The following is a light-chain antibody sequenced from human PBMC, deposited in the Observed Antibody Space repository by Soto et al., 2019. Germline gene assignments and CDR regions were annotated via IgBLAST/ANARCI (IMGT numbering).Light chain of an antibody. V-gene: IGKV3-20*01. Sequence: EIVLTQSPGTLSLSPGERATLSCRASQSVSSSYLALYQQKPGQAPRLLIYGASSRATGIPDRFSGSGSGTDFTLTISRLEPEDFAVYYCQQYGSSRLTFGGGTKVDIK. CDR2: GAS. J-gene: IGKJ4*01. CDR3: QQYGSSRLT. CDR1: QSVSSSY.